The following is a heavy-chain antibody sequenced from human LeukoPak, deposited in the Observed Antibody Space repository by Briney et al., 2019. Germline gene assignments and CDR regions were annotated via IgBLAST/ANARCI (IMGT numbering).Heavy chain of an antibody. J-gene: IGHJ4*02. Sequence: GGSLRLSCTASGFTFGDYAMSWFRQAPGKGLEWVGFIRSKAYGGTTEYAASVKGRFTISRDDSKSIAYLQMNSLRTEDTAVYYCTRDKKPIAVAGVYYFDYWGQGTLVTVSS. CDR2: IRSKAYGGTT. V-gene: IGHV3-49*03. CDR1: GFTFGDYA. CDR3: TRDKKPIAVAGVYYFDY. D-gene: IGHD6-19*01.